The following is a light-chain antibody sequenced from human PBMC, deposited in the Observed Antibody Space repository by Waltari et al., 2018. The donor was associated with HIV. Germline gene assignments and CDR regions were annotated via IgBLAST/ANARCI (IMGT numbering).Light chain of an antibody. Sequence: QSVLTQPPSVSAAPGQKVTISCSGSSSNIGSNFLSWYQQLPGPAPKLLIYDNNKRPSGIADRFSGSTSGTAGTLGITGSQNGDEADYYCGTWDYSLSAGVFGGGTKLAVL. CDR1: SSNIGSNF. CDR2: DNN. CDR3: GTWDYSLSAGV. V-gene: IGLV1-51*01. J-gene: IGLJ3*02.